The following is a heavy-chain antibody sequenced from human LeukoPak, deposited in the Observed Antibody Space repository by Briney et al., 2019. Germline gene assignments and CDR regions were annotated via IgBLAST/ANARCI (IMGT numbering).Heavy chain of an antibody. CDR2: IYYSGST. D-gene: IGHD2-2*01. J-gene: IGHJ2*01. Sequence: PSETLSLTCAVSGGSVSSGSYYWSWIRQPPGKGLEWIGYIYYSGSTNYNPSLKSRVTISVDTSKNQFSLKLSSVTAADTAVYYCARGSSTSWGYWYFDLWGRGTLVTVSS. V-gene: IGHV4-61*01. CDR3: ARGSSTSWGYWYFDL. CDR1: GGSVSSGSYY.